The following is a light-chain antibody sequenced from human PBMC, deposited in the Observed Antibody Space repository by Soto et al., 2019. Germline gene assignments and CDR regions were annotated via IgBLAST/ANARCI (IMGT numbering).Light chain of an antibody. Sequence: EIVMTQSPATLSVSPGERATLSCRASQSVSSNLAWYQQKPGQAPRLLIYGASTRATGIPARFSGSGSGTEFTLTISSLLSEDFAVYYCQQYNNWPLYTLGQGTKLEIK. CDR1: QSVSSN. J-gene: IGKJ2*01. CDR3: QQYNNWPLYT. CDR2: GAS. V-gene: IGKV3-15*01.